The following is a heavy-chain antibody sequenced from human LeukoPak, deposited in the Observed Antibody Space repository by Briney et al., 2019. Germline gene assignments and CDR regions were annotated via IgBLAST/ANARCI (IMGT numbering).Heavy chain of an antibody. J-gene: IGHJ6*03. CDR3: ARNAGISYYYYMDV. V-gene: IGHV1-69*13. Sequence: SVKVSCKASGGTFSGYAISWVRQAPGQGLEWMGGIIPIFGTANYAQKFQGRVTITADESTSTAYMKLSSLRSEDTAVYYCARNAGISYYYYMDVWGKGTTVTISS. D-gene: IGHD1-1*01. CDR1: GGTFSGYA. CDR2: IIPIFGTA.